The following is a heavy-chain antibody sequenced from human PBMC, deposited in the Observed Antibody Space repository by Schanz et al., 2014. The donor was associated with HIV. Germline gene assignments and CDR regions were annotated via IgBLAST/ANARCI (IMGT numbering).Heavy chain of an antibody. CDR1: GFTFSSSG. CDR3: ARVANWDYYGMDV. CDR2: IYYDGSNK. J-gene: IGHJ6*02. V-gene: IGHV3-30*03. D-gene: IGHD3-16*01. Sequence: QVQLVESGGGVVQPGRSLRLSCTASGFTFSSSGMHWVRQAPGKGLEWVAVIYYDGSNKYYADSVKGRFTISRDNSKNTLYLQMNSLRAEDTAVYYCARVANWDYYGMDVWGRGTTVTVSS.